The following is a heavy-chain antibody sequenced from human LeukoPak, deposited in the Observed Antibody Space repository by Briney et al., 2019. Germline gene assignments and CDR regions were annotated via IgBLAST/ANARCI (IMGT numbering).Heavy chain of an antibody. D-gene: IGHD4-17*01. Sequence: GGSLRLSCAASGFTFNNHAMNWVRQAPGKGLEWVSSISGGGETTYYADSAKGRFTISRDNSQNTLYLQMSSLRAEDTAVYYCARDYADYVGYFFFDYWGQGTLVTVSS. J-gene: IGHJ4*02. CDR3: ARDYADYVGYFFFDY. CDR1: GFTFNNHA. CDR2: ISGGGETT. V-gene: IGHV3-23*01.